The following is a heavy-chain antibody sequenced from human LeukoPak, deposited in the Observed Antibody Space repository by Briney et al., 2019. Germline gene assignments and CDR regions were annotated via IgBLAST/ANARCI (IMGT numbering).Heavy chain of an antibody. Sequence: GGSLRLSCAASGFTFDDHVMSWVRQAPGKGLELVSSVNWSGGSTAYADSVKGRFTISRDNAKDSLYLQMNSLRAEDTALYYCALRASTNIPGYWGQGTLVTVSS. CDR2: VNWSGGST. CDR1: GFTFDDHV. V-gene: IGHV3-20*04. J-gene: IGHJ4*02. D-gene: IGHD2/OR15-2a*01. CDR3: ALRASTNIPGY.